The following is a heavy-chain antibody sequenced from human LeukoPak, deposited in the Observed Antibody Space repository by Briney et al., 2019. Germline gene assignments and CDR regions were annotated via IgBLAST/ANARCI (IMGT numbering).Heavy chain of an antibody. Sequence: GGSLRPSCAASGFTFSPSPMGWVRQAPGKGLEWVSSIHAGGSDPFYGDSVQGRFTISRDNSKNTLSLQLNSLRVEDTAVYFCAKGGHHFNPFFYCGQGTLVTVSS. J-gene: IGHJ4*02. D-gene: IGHD3-3*01. CDR1: GFTFSPSP. CDR3: AKGGHHFNPFFY. CDR2: IHAGGSDP. V-gene: IGHV3-23*01.